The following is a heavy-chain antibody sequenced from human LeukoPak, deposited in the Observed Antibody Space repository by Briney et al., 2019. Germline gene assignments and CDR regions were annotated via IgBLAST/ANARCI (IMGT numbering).Heavy chain of an antibody. V-gene: IGHV3-30*02. CDR2: IRYVGSTK. D-gene: IGHD3-3*01. CDR1: GFSFNTYG. J-gene: IGHJ4*02. CDR3: AKKGGNYDYFDY. Sequence: GGSLRLSCAASGFSFNTYGMHWVRQAPGKGLEWVAYIRYVGSTKYYADSVRGRFTISRDNSKNTLYLEMNSLRAEDTAVFYCAKKGGNYDYFDYWGQGNLVTVSS.